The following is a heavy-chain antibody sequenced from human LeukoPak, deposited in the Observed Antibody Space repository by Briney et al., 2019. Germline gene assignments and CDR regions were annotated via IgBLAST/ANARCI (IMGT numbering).Heavy chain of an antibody. V-gene: IGHV4-38-2*02. CDR2: IYHSGST. D-gene: IGHD5-18*01. J-gene: IGHJ4*02. CDR3: AREDRDHSYGGGYYFDY. CDR1: GYSISSGYY. Sequence: PSETLSLTCAVSGYSISSGYYWGWIRQPPGKGLEWIGSIYHSGSTYYNPSLKSRVTISVDTSKNQFSLKLSSVTAADTAVYYCAREDRDHSYGGGYYFDYWGQGTLVTVSS.